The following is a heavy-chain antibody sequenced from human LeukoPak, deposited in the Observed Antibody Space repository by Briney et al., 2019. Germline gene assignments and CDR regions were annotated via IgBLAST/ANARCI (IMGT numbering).Heavy chain of an antibody. CDR3: ARGFFGSGTYSNYFAG. CDR2: VYSSGNT. J-gene: IGHJ4*02. CDR1: GDSISSSAYT. D-gene: IGHD3-10*01. V-gene: IGHV4-39*07. Sequence: SETLSLTCTDSGDSISSSAYTWGWIRQPPGKGLEWIGAVYSSGNTRYNPSLKSRVTMSLDTSKNQCSLTLSSVTAADTAVYFCARGFFGSGTYSNYFAGWGQGILVTVSS.